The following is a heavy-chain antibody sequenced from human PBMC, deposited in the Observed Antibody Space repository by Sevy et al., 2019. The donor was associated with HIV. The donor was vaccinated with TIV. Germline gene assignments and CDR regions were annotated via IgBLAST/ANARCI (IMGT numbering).Heavy chain of an antibody. D-gene: IGHD6-13*01. Sequence: ASVKVSCKASGYTFTDYYMHWVRQAPGQGLEWMGWINPNSGGTNYAQKFQGWVTMTRDTSISTAYMELSRLRSDDTAVYYCARGSSSWDYYFDYWGQGTLVTVSS. V-gene: IGHV1-2*04. CDR3: ARGSSSWDYYFDY. CDR2: INPNSGGT. CDR1: GYTFTDYY. J-gene: IGHJ4*02.